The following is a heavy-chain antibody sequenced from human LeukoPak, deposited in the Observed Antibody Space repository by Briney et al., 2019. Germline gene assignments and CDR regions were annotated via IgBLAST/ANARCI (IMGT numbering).Heavy chain of an antibody. CDR3: ARGYSSSWRTIDY. CDR1: GGSFSGYY. CDR2: INHSGST. D-gene: IGHD6-13*01. Sequence: PSETLSLTCAVYGGSFSGYYWSWIRQPPGKALEWIGEINHSGSTNYNPSLKSRVTISVDTSKNQLSLKLSSVTAADTAVYYCARGYSSSWRTIDYWGQGTLVTVSS. J-gene: IGHJ4*02. V-gene: IGHV4-34*01.